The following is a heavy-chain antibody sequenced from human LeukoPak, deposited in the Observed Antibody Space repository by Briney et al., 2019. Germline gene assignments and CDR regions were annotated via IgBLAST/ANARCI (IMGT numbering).Heavy chain of an antibody. CDR2: ISYDGSNK. D-gene: IGHD3-9*01. CDR3: AKDGYFDWLFSY. Sequence: GGSLRLSCAASGFTFSSYGMHWVRQAPGKGLEWVAVISYDGSNKYYADSVKGRFTISRDNSKNTLYLQMNSLRAEDTAAYYCAKDGYFDWLFSYWGQGTLVTVSS. J-gene: IGHJ4*02. V-gene: IGHV3-30*18. CDR1: GFTFSSYG.